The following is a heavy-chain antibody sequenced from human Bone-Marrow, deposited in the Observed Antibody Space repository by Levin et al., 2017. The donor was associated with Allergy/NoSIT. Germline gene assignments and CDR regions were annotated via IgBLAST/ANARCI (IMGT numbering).Heavy chain of an antibody. Sequence: ASVKVSCAASGFNFNTYAMTWVRQAPGKGLEWVSAISISGRDTYYADSVSGRFTISRDNSNNTLYLQMNTLRAEDTAIYYCAKVNRDYYYYGMDVWGQGTTVTVSS. D-gene: IGHD2/OR15-2a*01. CDR2: ISISGRDT. J-gene: IGHJ6*02. CDR3: AKVNRDYYYYGMDV. V-gene: IGHV3-23*01. CDR1: GFNFNTYA.